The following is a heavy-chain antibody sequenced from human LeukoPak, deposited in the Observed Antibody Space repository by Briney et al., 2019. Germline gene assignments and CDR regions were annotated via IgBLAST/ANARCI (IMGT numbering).Heavy chain of an antibody. V-gene: IGHV3-33*01. CDR2: IWYDGSNK. Sequence: GGSLRLSCAASGFTFSSYGMHWVRQAPGKGLEWVAVIWYDGSNKYYADSVKGRFTISRDNSKNTLYLQMNSLRAGDTAVYYCAREGGDYWYFDLWGRGTLVTVSS. CDR1: GFTFSSYG. D-gene: IGHD4-17*01. CDR3: AREGGDYWYFDL. J-gene: IGHJ2*01.